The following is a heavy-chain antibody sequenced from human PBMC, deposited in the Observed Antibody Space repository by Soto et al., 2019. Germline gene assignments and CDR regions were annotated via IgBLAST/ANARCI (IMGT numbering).Heavy chain of an antibody. CDR3: ARSLTEGYCTITGCYTRPLYGLDV. J-gene: IGHJ6*02. CDR1: GYTFSGYY. CDR2: INPNSGGT. V-gene: IGHV1-2*02. D-gene: IGHD2-2*02. Sequence: QEQLVQSGAEMKKPGASVKVSCRASGYTFSGYYIHWLRQAPGQGLEWMGWINPNSGGTNYAQKFQGSVTVTRDTPTSTAYMELSRLTSDDTAVYYCARSLTEGYCTITGCYTRPLYGLDVWGQGTTVTVSS.